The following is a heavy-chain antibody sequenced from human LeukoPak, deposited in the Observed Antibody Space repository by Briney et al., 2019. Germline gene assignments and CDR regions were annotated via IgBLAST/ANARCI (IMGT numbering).Heavy chain of an antibody. CDR2: IWYDGSNK. CDR3: ADPDVH. V-gene: IGHV3-33*03. Sequence: PGGSLRLSCAASGFTFSSYGMHWVRQAPGKGLEWVAVIWYDGSNKYYADSVKGRFTISRDNAKNSLYLQMNSLRDEDTAVYYCADPDVHWGQGTLVTVSS. J-gene: IGHJ1*01. CDR1: GFTFSSYG. D-gene: IGHD1-14*01.